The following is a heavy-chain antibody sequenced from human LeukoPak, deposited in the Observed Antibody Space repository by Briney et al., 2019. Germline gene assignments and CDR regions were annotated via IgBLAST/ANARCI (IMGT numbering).Heavy chain of an antibody. D-gene: IGHD4-23*01. V-gene: IGHV3-30*03. CDR1: GFTFSSYG. Sequence: GRSLRLSCAASGFTFSSYGMHWVRQAPGKGLEWVAVISYDGSNKYYADSVKGRFTISRDNSKNTPYLQMNSLRAEDTAVYYCASDYGGIFYWGQGTLVTVSS. J-gene: IGHJ4*02. CDR2: ISYDGSNK. CDR3: ASDYGGIFY.